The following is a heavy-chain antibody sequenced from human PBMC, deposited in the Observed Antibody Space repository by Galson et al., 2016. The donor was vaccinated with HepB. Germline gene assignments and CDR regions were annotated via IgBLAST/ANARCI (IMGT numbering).Heavy chain of an antibody. CDR3: ARVGRWETYNWFDP. Sequence: ETLSLTCNVSGAPITNFYWSWIRQPPGKGLEWIGYIHHSGSTNYKPSLKSRVIISMDTSKNQFSLNLNSVTTADTAVYYCARVGRWETYNWFDPWGQGTQVTVSS. V-gene: IGHV4-59*01. CDR1: GAPITNFY. D-gene: IGHD1-26*01. CDR2: IHHSGST. J-gene: IGHJ5*02.